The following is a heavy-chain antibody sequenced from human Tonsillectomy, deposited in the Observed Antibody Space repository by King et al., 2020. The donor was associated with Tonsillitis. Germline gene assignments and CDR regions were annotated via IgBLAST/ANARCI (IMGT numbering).Heavy chain of an antibody. CDR3: ASWQRLAPLVQ. CDR2: IRSNTNKFTT. V-gene: IGHV3-73*01. J-gene: IGHJ4*02. D-gene: IGHD6-25*01. Sequence: QLVQSGGGFVQPGGSLTLSCAASGFTFSNSAMHWVRQAPGKGLEWVGRIRSNTNKFTTAYTASVKGRFTISRDDSKRMAFLQMNSLKIEDTAVYYCASWQRLAPLVQGGEGILVIVFS. CDR1: GFTFSNSA.